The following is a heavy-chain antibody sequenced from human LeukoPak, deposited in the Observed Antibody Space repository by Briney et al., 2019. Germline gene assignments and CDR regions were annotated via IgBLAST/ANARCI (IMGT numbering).Heavy chain of an antibody. V-gene: IGHV3-53*01. J-gene: IGHJ5*02. D-gene: IGHD6-13*01. CDR3: ARDGRYSSSFMFDP. CDR1: GFTVSSNY. Sequence: PGGSLRLSCAASGFTVSSNYMSWVRQAPGKGLEWVSVIYSGGSTYYADSVKGRFTISRDNSKNTLYLQMNSLRAEDTAVYYCARDGRYSSSFMFDPWGQGTLVTVSS. CDR2: IYSGGST.